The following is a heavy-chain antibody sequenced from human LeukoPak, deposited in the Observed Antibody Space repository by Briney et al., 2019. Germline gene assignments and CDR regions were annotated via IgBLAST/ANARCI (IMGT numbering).Heavy chain of an antibody. Sequence: GGSLRLSCAASGFTFSNYAMSWVRQAPGKGLEWVSAISSSGGITYYADSVKGRFTISRDNAKNSLYLQMNSLRAEDMALYYCAKGINRRRGYTRHGAFDIWGQGTMVTVSS. CDR2: ISSSGGIT. V-gene: IGHV3-23*01. D-gene: IGHD5-12*01. CDR3: AKGINRRRGYTRHGAFDI. CDR1: GFTFSNYA. J-gene: IGHJ3*02.